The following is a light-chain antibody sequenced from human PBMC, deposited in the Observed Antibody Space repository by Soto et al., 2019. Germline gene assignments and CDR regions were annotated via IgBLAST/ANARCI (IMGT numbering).Light chain of an antibody. V-gene: IGKV3-11*01. J-gene: IGKJ2*01. CDR2: DAS. CDR3: QHRSNWPPYT. Sequence: EIVLTQSPATLSLSPGDRATLSCRASQSVSRYLAWYQQKPGQAPRLLIYDASNWATGIPARFSGSGSGTDFTLTISSLEPEDFAVYYCQHRSNWPPYTFGQGTKLEIK. CDR1: QSVSRY.